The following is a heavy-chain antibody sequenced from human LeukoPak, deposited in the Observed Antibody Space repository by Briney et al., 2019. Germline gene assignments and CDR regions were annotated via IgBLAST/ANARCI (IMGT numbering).Heavy chain of an antibody. CDR2: IYTSGST. CDR1: GGSISSYY. Sequence: SETLSLTCTVSGGSISSYYWSWIRQPAEKGLEWIGRIYTSGSTNYNPSLKSRLTMSVDTSKNQFSLNLTSVTAADTAVYYCARGDKPGQGFDYWGQGTLVTVSS. V-gene: IGHV4-4*07. D-gene: IGHD2-15*01. CDR3: ARGDKPGQGFDY. J-gene: IGHJ4*02.